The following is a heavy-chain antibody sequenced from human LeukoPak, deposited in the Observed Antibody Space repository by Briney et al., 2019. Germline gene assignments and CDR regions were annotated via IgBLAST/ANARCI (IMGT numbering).Heavy chain of an antibody. CDR1: GYTFTGYY. CDR2: INPNSGGT. J-gene: IGHJ4*02. V-gene: IGHV1-2*06. D-gene: IGHD6-19*01. CDR3: ARDLRLAYYFDY. Sequence: ASVKVSXKASGYTFTGYYMHWVRQAPGQGLEWMGRINPNSGGTNYAQKFQGRVTMTRDTSISTAYMELSRLRSDDTAVYYCARDLRLAYYFDYWGQGTLVTVSS.